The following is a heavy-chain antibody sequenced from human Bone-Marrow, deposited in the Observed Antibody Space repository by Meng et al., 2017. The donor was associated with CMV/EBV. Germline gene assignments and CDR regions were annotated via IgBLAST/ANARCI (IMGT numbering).Heavy chain of an antibody. D-gene: IGHD6-13*01. CDR3: ARIANGGWFDP. CDR1: GYTFTDHY. V-gene: IGHV1-2*06. Sequence: ASVKVSCKASGYTFTDHYIFWVRQAPGQGLEWMARINPNSGGTNYAQKFQGRVTMTRDTSISTAYMELSRLRSDDTAVYYCARIANGGWFDPWGQGNLVNVYS. CDR2: INPNSGGT. J-gene: IGHJ5*02.